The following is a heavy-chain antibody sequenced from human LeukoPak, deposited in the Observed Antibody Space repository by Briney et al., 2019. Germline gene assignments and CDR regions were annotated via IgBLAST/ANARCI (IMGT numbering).Heavy chain of an antibody. Sequence: ASVKVSCKASGYTFTSYYMHWVRQAPGQGLEWMGIINPSGGSTSYAQKFQGRVTMTRDMSTSTVYMELGSLRSEDTAVYYCAREGTTVTTGDYWGQGTLVSVSS. D-gene: IGHD4-11*01. CDR3: AREGTTVTTGDY. CDR1: GYTFTSYY. J-gene: IGHJ4*02. V-gene: IGHV1-46*01. CDR2: INPSGGST.